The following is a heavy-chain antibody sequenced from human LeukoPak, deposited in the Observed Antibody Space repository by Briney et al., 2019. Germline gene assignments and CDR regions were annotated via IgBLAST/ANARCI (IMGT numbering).Heavy chain of an antibody. V-gene: IGHV3-23*01. CDR2: ISGSGGST. Sequence: GGSLRLSCAASGFTFSSYAMSWVRQAPGKGLEWVSAISGSGGSTYYADSVKGRFTISRDNSKNTLFLQMNNPRAEDTAVYYCARVDWEGSGSYYFDYWGQGTLVTVSS. D-gene: IGHD1-26*01. CDR1: GFTFSSYA. J-gene: IGHJ4*02. CDR3: ARVDWEGSGSYYFDY.